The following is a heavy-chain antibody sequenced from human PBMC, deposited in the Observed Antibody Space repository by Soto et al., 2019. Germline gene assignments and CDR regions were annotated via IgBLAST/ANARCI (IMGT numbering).Heavy chain of an antibody. J-gene: IGHJ5*02. CDR2: ISGSGYTT. D-gene: IGHD3-3*01. Sequence: EVLLVESGGGLVQPGGSLRLSCVASGFTFSKFSMNGVRQAPGKGLEGLSHISGSGYTTYYADAVKGRFTISRDNSNNSLFLQMSSLRDEDTAVYYCARGDDFSWFDPWGQGILVTVSS. V-gene: IGHV3-48*02. CDR1: GFTFSKFS. CDR3: ARGDDFSWFDP.